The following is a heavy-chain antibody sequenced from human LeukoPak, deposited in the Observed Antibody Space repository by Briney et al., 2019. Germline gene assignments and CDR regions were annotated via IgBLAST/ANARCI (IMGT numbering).Heavy chain of an antibody. V-gene: IGHV4-4*07. J-gene: IGHJ4*02. Sequence: PETLSLTCTVSGGSISSYYWRWIRQPAGKGLEWIGRIYTSGSTNYNPSLNSRVTMSVDTSNNQISLKLSPVNAADTAESYCESTIAADFDYWGQGTLVTVSS. D-gene: IGHD6-13*01. CDR2: IYTSGST. CDR3: ESTIAADFDY. CDR1: GGSISSYY.